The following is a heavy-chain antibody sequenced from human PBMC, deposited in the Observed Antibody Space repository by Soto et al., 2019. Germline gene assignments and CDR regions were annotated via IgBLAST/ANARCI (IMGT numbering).Heavy chain of an antibody. CDR3: AREGSGWYGDRGAFDI. Sequence: GGSLRLSCAASGLNFSGYWMSWFRQAPGKGLEWVANIKQDGSEKYYVDSVKGRFTISRDNAKNSLYLLMSSLRSEDTAVYYCAREGSGWYGDRGAFDIWGQGTMVTVSS. J-gene: IGHJ3*02. D-gene: IGHD6-19*01. CDR1: GLNFSGYW. CDR2: IKQDGSEK. V-gene: IGHV3-7*03.